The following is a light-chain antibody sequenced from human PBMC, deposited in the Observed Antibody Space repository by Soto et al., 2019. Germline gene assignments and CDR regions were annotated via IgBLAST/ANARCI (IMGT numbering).Light chain of an antibody. CDR3: QHYGSSPRT. V-gene: IGKV3-20*01. CDR2: GAS. Sequence: EIEMTQSPATLSLAPGERVTLSFRSSESVSTNFAWYQQQAGQAPRLLIYGASRRATGIPDRFSGSGSGTDSTLTISKLEPEDFALYYCQHYGSSPRTFGQGPKVDIK. CDR1: ESVSTN. J-gene: IGKJ1*01.